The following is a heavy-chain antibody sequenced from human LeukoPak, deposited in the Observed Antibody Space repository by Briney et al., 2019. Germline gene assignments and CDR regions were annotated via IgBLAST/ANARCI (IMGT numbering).Heavy chain of an antibody. CDR2: ISGSGGST. CDR1: GFTFSSYA. J-gene: IGHJ6*02. D-gene: IGHD6-13*01. CDR3: AKVIAAAGPYYYYYYGMDV. Sequence: GGSLRLSCAASGFTFSSYAMSWVRQAPGKGLEWVSAISGSGGSTYYADSVKGRFTISRDNSKNTLYLQTNSLRAEDTAVYYCAKVIAAAGPYYYYYYGMDVWGQGTTVTVSS. V-gene: IGHV3-23*01.